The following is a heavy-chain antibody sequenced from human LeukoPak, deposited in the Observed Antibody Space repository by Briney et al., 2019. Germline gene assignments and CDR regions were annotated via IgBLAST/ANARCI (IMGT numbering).Heavy chain of an antibody. CDR1: GGSFSGYY. CDR2: INHSGST. CDR3: ARVRRDFYYHYMDV. D-gene: IGHD3-3*01. J-gene: IGHJ6*03. V-gene: IGHV4-34*01. Sequence: SETLSLTCAVYGGSFSGYYWSWIRQPPGKGLEWIGEINHSGSTNYNPSLKSRVTISVDTSKNQFSLKLSSVTAADTAVYYCARVRRDFYYHYMDVWGKGTTVTVSS.